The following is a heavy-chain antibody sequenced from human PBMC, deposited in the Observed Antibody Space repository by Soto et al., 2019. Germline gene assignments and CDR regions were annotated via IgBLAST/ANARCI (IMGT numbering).Heavy chain of an antibody. CDR3: ARHGYYDSSGYYFDY. CDR1: GGSISSSSYY. J-gene: IGHJ4*02. Sequence: SETLSLTCTVSGGSISSSSYYWGWIRQPPGKGLEWIGCIYYSGSTYYNPSLKSRVTISVDTSKNQFSLKLSSVTAADTAVYYCARHGYYDSSGYYFDYWGQGTLVTVSS. D-gene: IGHD3-22*01. CDR2: IYYSGST. V-gene: IGHV4-39*01.